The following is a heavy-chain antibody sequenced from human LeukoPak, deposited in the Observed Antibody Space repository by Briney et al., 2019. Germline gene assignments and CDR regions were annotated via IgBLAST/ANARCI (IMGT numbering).Heavy chain of an antibody. CDR3: TRDPFSSGWSDS. J-gene: IGHJ4*02. CDR1: GYSISSGFY. V-gene: IGHV4-38-2*02. CDR2: IYNIGSV. Sequence: PSETLSLTCEVSGYSISSGFYWGWIRQTPGKGLEWIGSIYNIGSVFYNPSLKSRVNISVDTSKNQFSLNLVSVTAADTALYFCTRDPFSSGWSDSWGQGILVTVAS. D-gene: IGHD6-19*01.